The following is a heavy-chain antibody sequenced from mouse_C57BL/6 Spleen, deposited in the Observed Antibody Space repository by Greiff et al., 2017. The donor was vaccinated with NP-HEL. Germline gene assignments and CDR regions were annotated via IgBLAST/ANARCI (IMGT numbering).Heavy chain of an antibody. CDR2: IYPGDGDT. CDR1: GYAFSSYW. D-gene: IGHD1-1*01. CDR3: ARGGTTVVAKGDY. Sequence: VKLMESGAELVKPGASVKISCKASGYAFSSYWMNWVKQRPGKGLEWIGQIYPGDGDTNYNGKFKGKATLTADKSSSTAYMQLSSLTSEDSAVYFCARGGTTVVAKGDYWGQGTTLTVSS. V-gene: IGHV1-80*01. J-gene: IGHJ2*01.